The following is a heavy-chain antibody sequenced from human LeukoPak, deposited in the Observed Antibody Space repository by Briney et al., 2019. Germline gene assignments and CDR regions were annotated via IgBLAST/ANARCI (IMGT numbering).Heavy chain of an antibody. CDR3: AKDLQWLPYYYDY. J-gene: IGHJ4*02. V-gene: IGHV3-23*01. D-gene: IGHD3-22*01. CDR2: ISGSGGST. CDR1: GFTFSSYA. Sequence: GGSLRLSCAASGFTFSSYAMSWVRQAPGKGLGWVSAISGSGGSTYYADSVKGRFTISRDNSKNTLYLQMNSLRAEDTAVYYCAKDLQWLPYYYDYWGQGTLVTVSS.